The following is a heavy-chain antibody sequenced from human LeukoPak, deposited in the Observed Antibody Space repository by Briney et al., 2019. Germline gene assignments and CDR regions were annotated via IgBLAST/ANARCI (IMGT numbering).Heavy chain of an antibody. Sequence: PGGSLRLSCAASGFTFSSYDMNWVRQAPGKGLECVSDISSRSRNINYADSVKGRFTVSRDNAKNSLYLQMNSLRVEDTAVYYCARRTEVWKTYGSYYYYMDVWGKGTTVTVSS. CDR1: GFTFSSYD. D-gene: IGHD4-17*01. J-gene: IGHJ6*03. CDR2: ISSRSRNI. V-gene: IGHV3-48*01. CDR3: ARRTEVWKTYGSYYYYMDV.